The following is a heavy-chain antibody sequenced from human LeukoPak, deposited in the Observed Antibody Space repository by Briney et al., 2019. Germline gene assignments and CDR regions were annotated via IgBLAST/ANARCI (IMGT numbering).Heavy chain of an antibody. V-gene: IGHV4-61*02. J-gene: IGHJ4*02. D-gene: IGHD6-19*01. CDR2: IYTSGST. Sequence: SETLSLTCTVSGGSISSGSYYWSWIRQPAGKGLEWIGRIYTSGSTNYNPSLKSRVTMSVDTSKNQFSLKLSSVTAADTAVYYCARHRVGGWIDYWGQGTLVTVSS. CDR1: GGSISSGSYY. CDR3: ARHRVGGWIDY.